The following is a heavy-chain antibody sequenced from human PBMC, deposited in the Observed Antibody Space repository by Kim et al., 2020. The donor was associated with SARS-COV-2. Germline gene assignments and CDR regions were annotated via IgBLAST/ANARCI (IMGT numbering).Heavy chain of an antibody. CDR1: GFTFSSYG. D-gene: IGHD3-10*01. J-gene: IGHJ4*02. CDR2: ISYDGSNK. CDR3: AKDQGLYYPSYYFDY. Sequence: GGSLRLSCAASGFTFSSYGMHWVRQAPGKGLEWVAVISYDGSNKYYADSVKGRFTISRDNSKNTLYLQMNSLRAEDTAVYYCAKDQGLYYPSYYFDYWGQGTLVTVSS. V-gene: IGHV3-30*18.